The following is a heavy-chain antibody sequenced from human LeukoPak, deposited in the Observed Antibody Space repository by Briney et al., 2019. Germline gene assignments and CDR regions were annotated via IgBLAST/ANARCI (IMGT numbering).Heavy chain of an antibody. CDR2: MNPNSGNT. CDR3: ARGTRGSRDLQIVVVHREIYYFDY. D-gene: IGHD2-2*01. CDR1: GYTFTSYD. Sequence: GASVKVSCKASGYTFTSYDINWVRQATGQGLEWMGWMNPNSGNTGYAQKFQGRVTITRNTSISTAYMELSSLRSEDTAVYYCARGTRGSRDLQIVVVHREIYYFDYWGQGTLVTVSS. V-gene: IGHV1-8*03. J-gene: IGHJ4*02.